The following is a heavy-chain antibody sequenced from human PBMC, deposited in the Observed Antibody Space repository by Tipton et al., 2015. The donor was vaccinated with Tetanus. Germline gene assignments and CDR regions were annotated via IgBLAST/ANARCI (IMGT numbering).Heavy chain of an antibody. D-gene: IGHD3-9*01. CDR1: GFTFSDCA. CDR2: ISGGVNRR. J-gene: IGHJ4*02. CDR3: ARGPYFDWFMRHFDC. V-gene: IGHV3-23*01. Sequence: SLRLSCAASGFTFSDCAMTWVRQAPGKGLEWVAVISGGVNRRHYADFVKGRFTFSRDNSKNTVYLQMNSLRTEDTAVYYCARGPYFDWFMRHFDCWGQGILVTVSS.